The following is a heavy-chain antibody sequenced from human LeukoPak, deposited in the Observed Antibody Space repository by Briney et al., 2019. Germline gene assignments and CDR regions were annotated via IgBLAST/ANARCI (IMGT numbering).Heavy chain of an antibody. Sequence: GGSLRLSCAASGFTFSSYWMHWVRQAPGKGLVWVSRINTDGSSTSYADSVKGRFTISRDNAKNTLYLQMNSLRAEDTAVYYCARDGVVAATELYYYYGMDVWGQGTTVTVSS. V-gene: IGHV3-74*01. D-gene: IGHD2-15*01. J-gene: IGHJ6*02. CDR1: GFTFSSYW. CDR3: ARDGVVAATELYYYYGMDV. CDR2: INTDGSST.